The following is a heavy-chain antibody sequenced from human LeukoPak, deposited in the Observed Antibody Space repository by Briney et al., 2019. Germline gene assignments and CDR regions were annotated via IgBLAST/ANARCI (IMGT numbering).Heavy chain of an antibody. J-gene: IGHJ4*02. D-gene: IGHD2-15*01. CDR1: GYTFTSYD. CDR2: MNPKRGNT. Sequence: GASVKVSCKASGYTFTSYDINWVRQATGQGREWMGWMNPKRGNTGYAQKFQGRVTMTRNTSISTAYMELSSLRSEDTAVYYCARGHVLASCSGNSCYSGYDYWGQGTLVTVSS. CDR3: ARGHVLASCSGNSCYSGYDY. V-gene: IGHV1-8*01.